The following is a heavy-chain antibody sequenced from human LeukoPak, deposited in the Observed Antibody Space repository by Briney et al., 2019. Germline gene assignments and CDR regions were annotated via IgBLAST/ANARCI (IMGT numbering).Heavy chain of an antibody. CDR1: GFTFSNAW. J-gene: IGHJ4*02. V-gene: IGHV3-15*01. D-gene: IGHD2-15*01. CDR2: IKSKTDGGTT. Sequence: GGSLRLSCAASGFTFSNAWMCWVRQAPGKGLEWVGRIKSKTDGGTTDYAAPVKGRFTISRDDSENTLYLQMNSLKTEDTAVYYCTTDGYCSGGSCPDYWGQGTLVTVSS. CDR3: TTDGYCSGGSCPDY.